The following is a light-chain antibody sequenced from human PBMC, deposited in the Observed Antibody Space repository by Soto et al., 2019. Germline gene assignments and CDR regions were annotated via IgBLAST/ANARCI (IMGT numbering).Light chain of an antibody. CDR3: QQRSNWTIT. J-gene: IGKJ5*01. Sequence: EIVLTQSPATLSLSAGERATLSWRASQSVSGYLAWYQQKPGQAPRLLIYDASNRATGIPARFSGSVSGTDCTITISSLEQEDGAVYDCQQRSNWTITFGQGTRLEIK. CDR2: DAS. CDR1: QSVSGY. V-gene: IGKV3-11*01.